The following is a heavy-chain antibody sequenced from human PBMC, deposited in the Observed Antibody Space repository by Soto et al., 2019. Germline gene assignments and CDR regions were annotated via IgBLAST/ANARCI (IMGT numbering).Heavy chain of an antibody. D-gene: IGHD3-16*01. CDR3: ARIGVSSGHESPDVAS. CDR1: GYTFNFYG. J-gene: IGHJ4*02. V-gene: IGHV1-18*01. Sequence: QVQLVQSGAEVKKPGASVKVSCKASGYTFNFYGITWVRQAPGQGLEWMGWISGFNGNTNYAADLQGRVTMTTDTSTSTAYMELRGLRSDDTAVYYCARIGVSSGHESPDVASWGQGTLVTVSS. CDR2: ISGFNGNT.